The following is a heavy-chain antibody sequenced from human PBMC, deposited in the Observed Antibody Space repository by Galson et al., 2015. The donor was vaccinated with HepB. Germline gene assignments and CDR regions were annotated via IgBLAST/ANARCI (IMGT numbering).Heavy chain of an antibody. V-gene: IGHV3-15*01. CDR2: IKSKTDGGTT. Sequence: SLRLSCAASGFTFSNAWMSWVRQAPEKGLEWVGRIKSKTDGGTTDYAAPVKGRFTISRNDSKNTLYLQMNSLKTEDTAVYYCTTDSFPRAMIVVVMEFDYWGQGTLVTVSS. CDR3: TTDSFPRAMIVVVMEFDY. D-gene: IGHD3-22*01. J-gene: IGHJ4*02. CDR1: GFTFSNAW.